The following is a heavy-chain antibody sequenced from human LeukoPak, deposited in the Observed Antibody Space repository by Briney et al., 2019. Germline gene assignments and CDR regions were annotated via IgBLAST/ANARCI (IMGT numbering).Heavy chain of an antibody. J-gene: IGHJ4*02. CDR1: GVSVSSSSXY. V-gene: IGHV4-39*01. CDR2: IYYSGST. Sequence: ASETLSLTCTVSGVSVSSSSXYWDXIRQPXXKGLEWIGTIYYSGSTYYNPSLKSRVTISVDTSKNHFSLKVSSVTAADTAVYYCARQNAAGDLDYWGQGTLVTVSS. D-gene: IGHD6-13*01. CDR3: ARQNAAGDLDY.